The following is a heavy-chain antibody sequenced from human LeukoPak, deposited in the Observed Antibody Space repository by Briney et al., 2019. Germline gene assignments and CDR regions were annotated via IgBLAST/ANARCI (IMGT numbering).Heavy chain of an antibody. J-gene: IGHJ4*02. Sequence: GGSLRLSCAASGFTFSSYAMHWVRQAPGKGLEWVAVISYDGSNKYYADSVKGRFTIPRDNSKNTLYLQMNSPRAEDTAVYYCAREVRGVIMGYFDYWGQGTLVTVSS. V-gene: IGHV3-30*04. CDR3: AREVRGVIMGYFDY. D-gene: IGHD3-10*01. CDR2: ISYDGSNK. CDR1: GFTFSSYA.